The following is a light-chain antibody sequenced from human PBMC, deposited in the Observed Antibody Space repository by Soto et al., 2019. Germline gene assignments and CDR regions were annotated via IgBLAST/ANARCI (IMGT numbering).Light chain of an antibody. CDR2: LEGSGSY. CDR1: SGHSSYI. CDR3: ETWDSNPRV. J-gene: IGLJ2*01. V-gene: IGLV4-60*02. Sequence: QLVLTQSSSASASLGSSVKLTCTLSSGHSSYIIAWHHQQPGKAPRYLMKLEGSGSYNKGSGVPDRFSGSSSGADRYLTISSLQFEDEANYYCETWDSNPRVFGGGTKLTVL.